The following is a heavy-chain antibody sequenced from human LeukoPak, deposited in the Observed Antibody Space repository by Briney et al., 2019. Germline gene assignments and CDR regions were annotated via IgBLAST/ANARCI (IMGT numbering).Heavy chain of an antibody. CDR3: AVWFGELVYFDY. CDR1: GGTFSSYA. J-gene: IGHJ4*02. V-gene: IGHV1-69*13. Sequence: SVKVSCKASGGTFSSYAISWLRQAPGQGLEWMGGIIPIFGTANYAQKFQGRVTITADESTSTAYMELSSLRSEDTAVYYCAVWFGELVYFDYWGQGTLVTVSS. CDR2: IIPIFGTA. D-gene: IGHD3-10*01.